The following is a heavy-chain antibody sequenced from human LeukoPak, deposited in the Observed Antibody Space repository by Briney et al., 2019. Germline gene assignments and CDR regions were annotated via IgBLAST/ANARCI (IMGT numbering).Heavy chain of an antibody. J-gene: IGHJ6*02. D-gene: IGHD4-17*01. V-gene: IGHV3-11*01. CDR2: ISSSGSTI. CDR1: GFTFSDYY. CDR3: ARDSDNDYGDYVGHYYYGMDV. Sequence: PGGSLRLSCAASGFTFSDYYMSWIRQAPGKGLEWVSYISSSGSTIYYADSVKGRFTISRDNAKNSLYLQMNSLRAEDTAVYYCARDSDNDYGDYVGHYYYGMDVWGQGTTVTVSS.